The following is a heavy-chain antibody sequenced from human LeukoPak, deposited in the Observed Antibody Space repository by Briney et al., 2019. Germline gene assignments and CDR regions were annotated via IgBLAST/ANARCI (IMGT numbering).Heavy chain of an antibody. CDR1: GFTFSSYS. CDR3: ARDNYDSSTPYYFDY. V-gene: IGHV3-48*04. Sequence: GGSLRLSCAASGFTFSSYSMNWVRQAPGKGLEWLSYISSSGSTIYYADSMKGRFTISRDNAKNSLYLQMNSLRAEDTAVYYCARDNYDSSTPYYFDYWGQGTLVTVSS. J-gene: IGHJ4*02. CDR2: ISSSGSTI. D-gene: IGHD3-22*01.